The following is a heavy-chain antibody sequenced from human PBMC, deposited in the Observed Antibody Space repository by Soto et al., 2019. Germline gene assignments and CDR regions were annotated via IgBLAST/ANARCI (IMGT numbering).Heavy chain of an antibody. CDR3: ARERKGMDV. Sequence: ASVKVSCKASGYTFTSYYMHWVRQAPGQGLEWMGIINPSGGSTSYAQKFQGRVTMTRDTSISTAYMELSSLRSEDTAAYYCARERKGMDVWGQGTTVTVSS. CDR1: GYTFTSYY. CDR2: INPSGGST. V-gene: IGHV1-46*01. J-gene: IGHJ6*02.